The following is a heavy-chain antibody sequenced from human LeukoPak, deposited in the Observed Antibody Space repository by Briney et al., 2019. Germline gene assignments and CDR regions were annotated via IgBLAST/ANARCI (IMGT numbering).Heavy chain of an antibody. Sequence: GSSVKVSCKASGGTFSSYAISWVRQAPGQGLEWMGWINPNSGGTNYAQKFQGRVTMTRDTSISTAYMELSRLRSDDTAVYYCARAEDCSSTSCYFVWFDPWGQGTLVTVSS. D-gene: IGHD2-2*01. CDR2: INPNSGGT. CDR1: GGTFSSYA. J-gene: IGHJ5*02. CDR3: ARAEDCSSTSCYFVWFDP. V-gene: IGHV1-2*02.